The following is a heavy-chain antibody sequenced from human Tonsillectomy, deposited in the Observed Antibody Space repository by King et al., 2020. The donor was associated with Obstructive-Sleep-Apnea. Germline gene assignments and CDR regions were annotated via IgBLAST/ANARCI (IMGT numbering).Heavy chain of an antibody. Sequence: VQLQESGPGLVKPSETLSLTCTVSGGSISNYYWSWIRQPPGKGLEWIGYMYYSGNTNFNPSLKSRVTISADTSKIQISLRLSSVTAADTVVYYCARHRGVEDSGDYGDYFDYWGQGTLVTVSS. J-gene: IGHJ4*02. CDR1: GGSISNYY. V-gene: IGHV4-59*08. CDR2: MYYSGNT. CDR3: ARHRGVEDSGDYGDYFDY. D-gene: IGHD4-17*01.